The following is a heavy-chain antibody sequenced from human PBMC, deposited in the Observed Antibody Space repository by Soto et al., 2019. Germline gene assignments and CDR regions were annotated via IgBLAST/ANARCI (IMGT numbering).Heavy chain of an antibody. J-gene: IGHJ4*01. CDR3: ARVEQYSGRIFDY. D-gene: IGHD1-26*01. V-gene: IGHV6-1*01. Sequence: SQTLSLTCAITGDSVSSNSAGWSWVRQSPSRGLEWLGRTYYRSKWYYEYAVSVRGRITINPDTSKNQYSLQLNSVTPEDTAVCFCARVEQYSGRIFDYWGQGTLVTVSS. CDR1: GDSVSSNSAG. CDR2: TYYRSKWYY.